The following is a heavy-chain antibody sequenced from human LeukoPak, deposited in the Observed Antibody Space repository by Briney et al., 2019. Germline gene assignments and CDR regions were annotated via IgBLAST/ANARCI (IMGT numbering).Heavy chain of an antibody. V-gene: IGHV3-23*01. D-gene: IGHD2-21*02. CDR3: AVAYCGGDCYWDDAFDI. CDR1: GFTFSSYA. J-gene: IGHJ3*02. CDR2: ISGSGSGT. Sequence: GGSLRLSCTASGFTFSSYAMTWVRQAPGTGLEWVSTISGSGSGTYYADSVKGRFTISRDNSKNTLYLQMNSLRAEDTAVYYCAVAYCGGDCYWDDAFDIWGQGTMVTVSS.